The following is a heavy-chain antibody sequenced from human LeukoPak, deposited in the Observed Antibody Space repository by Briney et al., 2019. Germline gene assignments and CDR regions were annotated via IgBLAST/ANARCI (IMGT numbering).Heavy chain of an antibody. CDR3: ARGGPITMIVVVTYYFDY. J-gene: IGHJ4*02. D-gene: IGHD3-22*01. Sequence: GGSLRLSCAAPGFTFSSYWMHWVRQAPGKGLVWVSRINSDGSSTSYADSVKGRFTISRDNAKNTLYLQMNSLRAEDTAVYYCARGGPITMIVVVTYYFDYWGQGTLVTISS. V-gene: IGHV3-74*01. CDR2: INSDGSST. CDR1: GFTFSSYW.